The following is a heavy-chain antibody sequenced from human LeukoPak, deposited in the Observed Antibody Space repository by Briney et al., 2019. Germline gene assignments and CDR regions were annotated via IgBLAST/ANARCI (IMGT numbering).Heavy chain of an antibody. Sequence: RGSLRPSPAASGFTLSSYAMSAVCPAPGKGLEWGSTISNSDSNTYYTHSVKVRSTNHRDNSKNTPYLQINSLTPHDTPRNSVEKATGTLGNWGQGTLVTVSS. CDR1: GFTLSSYA. CDR3: EKATGTLGN. CDR2: ISNSDSNT. J-gene: IGHJ4*02. D-gene: IGHD1-14*01. V-gene: IGHV3-23*01.